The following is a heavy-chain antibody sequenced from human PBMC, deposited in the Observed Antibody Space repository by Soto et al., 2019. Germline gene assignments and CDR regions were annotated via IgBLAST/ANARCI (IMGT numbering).Heavy chain of an antibody. V-gene: IGHV4-39*01. Sequence: QLQLQESGPGLVKPSETLSLTCTVSGCSIRSSSYYWGWIRQPPGKGLEWPGSIYYSESTYYNPPLKSRGTISIDTTNHRFSLELSSVSASESAMYYCASNFSGGYESGSGYYTPAYGGQGTLVTVSS. CDR1: GCSIRSSSYY. CDR3: ASNFSGGYESGSGYYTPAY. D-gene: IGHD3-3*01. J-gene: IGHJ4*02. CDR2: IYYSEST.